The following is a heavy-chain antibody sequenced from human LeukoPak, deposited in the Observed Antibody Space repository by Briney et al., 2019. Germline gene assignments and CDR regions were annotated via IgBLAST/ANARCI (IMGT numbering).Heavy chain of an antibody. CDR2: IYYSGST. J-gene: IGHJ4*02. Sequence: SETLSLTCTVSGGSISSGDYYWSWIRQPPGKGQEWIGYIYYSGSTYYNPSLKSRVTISVDTSKNQFSLKLSSVTAADTAVYYCARTTGSGSYYNGYYFDYWGQGTLVTVSS. CDR3: ARTTGSGSYYNGYYFDY. CDR1: GGSISSGDYY. D-gene: IGHD3-10*01. V-gene: IGHV4-30-4*01.